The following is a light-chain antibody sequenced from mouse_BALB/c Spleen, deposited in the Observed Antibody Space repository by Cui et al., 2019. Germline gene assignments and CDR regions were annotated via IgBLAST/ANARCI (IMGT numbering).Light chain of an antibody. CDR2: AAS. V-gene: IGKV9-124*01. Sequence: IQITQSTSALSAYLGERVSCTCRASQEISGCLSWLQQKPDEAIKRLIYAASTLDSGVPKRFSGSRFGSEYSPTISGLEYEDFADYYCLQYASYPWTFGGGTKLEIK. J-gene: IGKJ1*01. CDR3: LQYASYPWT. CDR1: QEISGC.